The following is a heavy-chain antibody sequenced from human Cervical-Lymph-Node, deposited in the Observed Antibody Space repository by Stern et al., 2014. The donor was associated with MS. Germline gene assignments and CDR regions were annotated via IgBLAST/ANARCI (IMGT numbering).Heavy chain of an antibody. CDR3: ARDDGNYYYYYGMDV. J-gene: IGHJ6*02. Sequence: VHLVESGGGVVQPGRSLRLSCAASGFTFSSYGMHWVRQAPGKGLAWVAVIWYDGSNKYYADSVKGRFTISRDNSKNTLYLQMNSLRAEDTAVYYCARDDGNYYYYYGMDVWGQGTTVTVSS. CDR1: GFTFSSYG. V-gene: IGHV3-33*01. CDR2: IWYDGSNK.